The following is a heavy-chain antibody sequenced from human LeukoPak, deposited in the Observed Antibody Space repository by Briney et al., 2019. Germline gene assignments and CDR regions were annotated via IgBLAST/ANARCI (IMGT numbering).Heavy chain of an antibody. CDR1: GGSITNTNY. Sequence: SGTLSLTCGVSGGSITNTNYWTWVRQPPGKGLEWIGEVNLQGSTNYNPSLMGRVAISVDTSENHISLQLTSVTAADTAVYYCARTYYFGSGNYHFDYWGQGTLVTVSS. V-gene: IGHV4-4*02. CDR2: VNLQGST. J-gene: IGHJ4*02. D-gene: IGHD3-10*01. CDR3: ARTYYFGSGNYHFDY.